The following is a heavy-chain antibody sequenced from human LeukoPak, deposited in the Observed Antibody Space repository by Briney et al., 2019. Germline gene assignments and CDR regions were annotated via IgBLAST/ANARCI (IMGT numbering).Heavy chain of an antibody. CDR3: ARDYYDSSGPPV. CDR1: GXSISSGGDY. Sequence: SETLSLTCTVSGXSISSGGDYWSWIRQHPGKGLEWIGYIYYSGSTYYNPSLKSRLTMSVDTSKNQFSLKLSSVTAADTAVYYCARDYYDSSGPPVWGQGTTVTVSS. D-gene: IGHD3-22*01. CDR2: IYYSGST. V-gene: IGHV4-31*03. J-gene: IGHJ6*02.